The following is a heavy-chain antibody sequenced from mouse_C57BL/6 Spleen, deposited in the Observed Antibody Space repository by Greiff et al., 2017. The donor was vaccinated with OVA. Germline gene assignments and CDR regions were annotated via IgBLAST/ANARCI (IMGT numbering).Heavy chain of an antibody. CDR3: ARFTTVVAQDGYFDY. CDR1: GYTFTSYG. CDR2: IYPRSGNT. D-gene: IGHD1-1*01. Sequence: VKLQQSGAELARPGASVKLSCKASGYTFTSYGISWVKQRTGQGLEWIGEIYPRSGNTYYNEKFKGKATLTADKSSSTAYMELRSLTSEDSAVYFCARFTTVVAQDGYFDYWGQGTTLTVSS. J-gene: IGHJ2*01. V-gene: IGHV1-81*01.